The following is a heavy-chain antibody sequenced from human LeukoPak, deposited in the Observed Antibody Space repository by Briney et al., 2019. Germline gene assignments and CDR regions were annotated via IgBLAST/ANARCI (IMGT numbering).Heavy chain of an antibody. V-gene: IGHV3-64D*06. Sequence: GGSLRLSCSASGFTFGSYAMHWVRQAPGKGLEYVSGINSNGGSTYYADSVKGRFSISRDNSKNTLYLQMSSLRAEDTAVYYCLGPILNDWFDPWGQGTLVTVSS. CDR1: GFTFGSYA. J-gene: IGHJ5*02. D-gene: IGHD2-8*01. CDR3: LGPILNDWFDP. CDR2: INSNGGST.